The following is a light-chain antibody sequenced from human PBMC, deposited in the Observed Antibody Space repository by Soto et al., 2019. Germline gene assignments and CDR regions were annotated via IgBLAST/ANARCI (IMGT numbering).Light chain of an antibody. J-gene: IGKJ1*01. V-gene: IGKV1-5*01. Sequence: DIQMTQSPSTLSASVGDRVTITCRASQTINNCLAWYQQKPGRAPKLLISDASNLESGVPSRFSGSGSGTEFTLSINSLHPDDFATYYCQQCYIYWTFGQGTKVEI. CDR1: QTINNC. CDR2: DAS. CDR3: QQCYIYWT.